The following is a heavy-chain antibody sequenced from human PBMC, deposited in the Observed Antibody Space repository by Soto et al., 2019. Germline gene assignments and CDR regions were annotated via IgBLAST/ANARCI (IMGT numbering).Heavy chain of an antibody. CDR1: GFPFNNAW. CDR2: IKSKPDGGTT. J-gene: IGHJ4*02. Sequence: EVQLVESGGGLVKPGGSLRLSWAASGFPFNNAWMNWVRQAPGGGLEWVGGIKSKPDGGTTDYAAPVKGRFTISRDDSKNKMHLQMNNLKTADTGVYYSTTEIRLCHFFDYWGQGTLASVSS. D-gene: IGHD5-18*01. V-gene: IGHV3-15*01. CDR3: TTEIRLCHFFDY.